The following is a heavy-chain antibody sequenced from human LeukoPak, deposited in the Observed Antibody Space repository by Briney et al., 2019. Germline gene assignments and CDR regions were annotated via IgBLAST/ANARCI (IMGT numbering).Heavy chain of an antibody. J-gene: IGHJ5*02. D-gene: IGHD5-18*01. CDR2: IYYSGST. V-gene: IGHV4-59*01. CDR3: ARVEYSYDNWFDP. Sequence: PSETLSLTCTVSGGSISSYYWSWIRQPPGKGLEWIGYIYYSGSTNYNTSLKSRVTISLDTSKNQFSLKLSSVTAADTAVYYCARVEYSYDNWFDPSGQGTLVTVSS. CDR1: GGSISSYY.